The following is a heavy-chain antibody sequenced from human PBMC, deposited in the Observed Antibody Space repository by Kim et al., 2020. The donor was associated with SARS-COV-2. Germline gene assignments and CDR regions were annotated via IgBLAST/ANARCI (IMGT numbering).Heavy chain of an antibody. Sequence: GDNHYSTSLRTRLTISKDTSKNQVVLTMTNMDPVDAATYYCARGRYYYDFWGQGTLVTVSS. V-gene: IGHV2-70*19. CDR3: ARGRYYYDF. CDR2: GDN. J-gene: IGHJ4*02.